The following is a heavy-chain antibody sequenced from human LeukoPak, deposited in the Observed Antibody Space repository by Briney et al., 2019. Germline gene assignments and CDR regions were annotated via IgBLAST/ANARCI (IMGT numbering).Heavy chain of an antibody. D-gene: IGHD6-13*01. CDR1: GFTFSSYA. V-gene: IGHV3-23*01. CDR3: ARDYSSSWYAYYYYYMDV. CDR2: ISGSGGST. Sequence: GGSLRLSCAASGFTFSSYAMSWVRQAPGKGLEWVSAISGSGGSTYYADSVKGRFTISRDNSKNSLYLQMNSLRAEDTAVYYCARDYSSSWYAYYYYYMDVWGKGTTVTVSS. J-gene: IGHJ6*03.